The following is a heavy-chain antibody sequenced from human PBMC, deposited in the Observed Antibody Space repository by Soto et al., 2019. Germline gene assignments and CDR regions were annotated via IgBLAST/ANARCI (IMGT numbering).Heavy chain of an antibody. CDR3: AREVAPPGAWYFDL. D-gene: IGHD5-12*01. CDR1: GGSISNYY. Sequence: SETLSLTYNVSGGSISNYYWNWIRRPPGKGLEWIGYIYYRGSTKYNPSLKSRGTISADKSRNKFSLKLTSVTAADTAVYYCAREVAPPGAWYFDLGGRGTLVPVSS. V-gene: IGHV4-59*01. CDR2: IYYRGST. J-gene: IGHJ2*01.